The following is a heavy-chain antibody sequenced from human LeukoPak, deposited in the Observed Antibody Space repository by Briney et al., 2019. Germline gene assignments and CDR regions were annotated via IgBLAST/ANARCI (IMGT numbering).Heavy chain of an antibody. D-gene: IGHD2-15*01. J-gene: IGHJ3*01. CDR1: GYTFINYD. CDR3: ARAGYCGDGGCRGGSAFDV. CDR2: ISGYTGDT. Sequence: ASVKVSCKTSGYTFINYDIYWVRQAPGQGLECMGWISGYTGDTKYAQILQGRFTVTTDTSTSTAYMELRSLTYGDTAVYYCARAGYCGDGGCRGGSAFDVWGQGTMVTVSS. V-gene: IGHV1-18*01.